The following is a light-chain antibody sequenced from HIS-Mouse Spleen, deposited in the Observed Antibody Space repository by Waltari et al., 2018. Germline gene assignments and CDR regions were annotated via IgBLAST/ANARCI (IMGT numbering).Light chain of an antibody. J-gene: IGLJ1*01. CDR2: DVS. CDR1: SSDVGGYNY. CDR3: SSYTSSSIV. Sequence: QSALTPPASVAGSPGPSITISCTGTSSDVGGYNYVSWYQQPPGKAPNLMIYDVSNRPSGVSNRFSGSKSGNTASLTISGLQAEDEADYYCSSYTSSSIVFGTGTKVTVL. V-gene: IGLV2-14*03.